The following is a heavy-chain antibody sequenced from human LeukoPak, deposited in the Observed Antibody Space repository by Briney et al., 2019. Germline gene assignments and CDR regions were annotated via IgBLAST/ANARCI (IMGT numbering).Heavy chain of an antibody. V-gene: IGHV3-21*01. D-gene: IGHD3-22*01. CDR3: ARVQYYYDSSGYPVDY. CDR2: ISSSSSYI. Sequence: GGSLRLSCAASGFTLSSYSMNWVRQAPGKGLEWVSSISSSSSYIYYADSVKGRFTISRDNAKNSLYLQMNSLRAEDTAVYYCARVQYYYDSSGYPVDYWGQGTLVTVSS. CDR1: GFTLSSYS. J-gene: IGHJ4*02.